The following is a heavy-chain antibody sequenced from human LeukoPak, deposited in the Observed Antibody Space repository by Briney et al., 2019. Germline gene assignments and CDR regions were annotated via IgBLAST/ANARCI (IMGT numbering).Heavy chain of an antibody. D-gene: IGHD1-26*01. CDR3: ASEMIVVANAWFDP. CDR1: GFTFSSYS. CDR2: IIIGGRYI. J-gene: IGHJ5*02. Sequence: GGSLRLSCAASGFTFSSYSMNWVRQAPGKGLEWVSSIIIGGRYIFYTDSVKGRFTISRDNDKNSLYLQMNSLRAEDTAVYYCASEMIVVANAWFDPWGQGTLVTVSS. V-gene: IGHV3-21*01.